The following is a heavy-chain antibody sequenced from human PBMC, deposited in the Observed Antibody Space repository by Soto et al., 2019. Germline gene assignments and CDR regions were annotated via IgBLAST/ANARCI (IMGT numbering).Heavy chain of an antibody. V-gene: IGHV3-74*01. D-gene: IGHD5-18*01. CDR3: ARDRRVHSYGYDAFDI. Sequence: EVQLVESGGGLVQPGGSLRLSCAASGFTFSSYWMHWVRQAPGKGLVWVSRINSDGSSTSYTDSVKGRFTISRDNAKNTLYLQMNSLRAEDTAVYYCARDRRVHSYGYDAFDIWGQGTMVTVSS. CDR1: GFTFSSYW. CDR2: INSDGSST. J-gene: IGHJ3*02.